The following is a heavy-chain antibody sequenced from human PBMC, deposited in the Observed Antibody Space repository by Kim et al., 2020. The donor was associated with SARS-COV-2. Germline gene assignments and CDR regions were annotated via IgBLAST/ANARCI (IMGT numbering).Heavy chain of an antibody. V-gene: IGHV5-51*01. J-gene: IGHJ3*02. Sequence: GESLKISCKGSGYSFTSYWIGWVRQMPGKGLEWMGIIYPSDSDTRYSPSFQGQVTISADKSISTAYLQWSSLKASDTAMYYCARIDGYNWNYEADAFDIWGQGTMVTVSS. CDR2: IYPSDSDT. CDR1: GYSFTSYW. CDR3: ARIDGYNWNYEADAFDI. D-gene: IGHD1-7*01.